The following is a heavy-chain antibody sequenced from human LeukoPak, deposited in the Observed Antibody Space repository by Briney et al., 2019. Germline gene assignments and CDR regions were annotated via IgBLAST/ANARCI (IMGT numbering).Heavy chain of an antibody. CDR1: GFTFSSYG. CDR3: ARAGNPSWPVFDY. CDR2: IWYDESIK. V-gene: IGHV3-33*01. D-gene: IGHD2-2*01. J-gene: IGHJ4*02. Sequence: GGSLRLSCAASGFTFSSYGMHWVRQAPGKGLEWVAVIWYDESIKYYADSVKGRFTISRDNSKNTLYLQMNSLRAEDTAVFYCARAGNPSWPVFDYWGQGTLVTVSS.